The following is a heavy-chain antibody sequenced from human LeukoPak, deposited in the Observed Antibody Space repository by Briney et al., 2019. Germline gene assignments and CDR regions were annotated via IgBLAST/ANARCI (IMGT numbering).Heavy chain of an antibody. D-gene: IGHD2/OR15-2a*01. CDR1: GFTFSSYS. V-gene: IGHV3-48*01. J-gene: IGHJ4*02. CDR3: ARGAMSTFARFDS. Sequence: GGSLRLSCAASGFTFSSYSMNWVRQAPGKGLEWVSYISSSSSTIYYADSVKGRFTISRGNAKNSLYLQMNSLRAEDTAVYYCARGAMSTFARFDSLGQGTLVSVSS. CDR2: ISSSSSTI.